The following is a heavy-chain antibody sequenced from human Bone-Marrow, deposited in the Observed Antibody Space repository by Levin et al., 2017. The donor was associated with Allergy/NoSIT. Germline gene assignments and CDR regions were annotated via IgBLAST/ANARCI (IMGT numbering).Heavy chain of an antibody. CDR2: IYPADFDT. D-gene: IGHD4/OR15-4a*01. CDR1: GFNFDNYW. V-gene: IGHV5-51*01. CDR3: ARHPYFLGAGDKGFDC. J-gene: IGHJ4*02. Sequence: GESLKISCKTSGFNFDNYWIGWVRQMPGKGLEWMGIIYPADFDTRYSPSFEGQVTISVDASITTAYLRLQSLEASDTALYYCARHPYFLGAGDKGFDCWGQGTLVTVSA.